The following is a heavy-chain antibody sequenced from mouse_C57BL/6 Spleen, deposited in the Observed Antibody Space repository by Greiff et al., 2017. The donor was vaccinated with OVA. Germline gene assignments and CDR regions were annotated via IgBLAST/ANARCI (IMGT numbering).Heavy chain of an antibody. V-gene: IGHV1-82*01. D-gene: IGHD1-1*01. J-gene: IGHJ3*01. CDR2: IYPGDGDP. CDR1: GYAFSSSW. CDR3: ALTTVP. Sequence: QLQQSVPELVHPGASVQISCPASGYAFSSSWMTWVQQRPGPGLALIGRIYPGDGDPNYNGKFKGKATLTADKSSSTAYMQLSSLTSEDSAVYFCALTTVPWGQGTLVTVSA.